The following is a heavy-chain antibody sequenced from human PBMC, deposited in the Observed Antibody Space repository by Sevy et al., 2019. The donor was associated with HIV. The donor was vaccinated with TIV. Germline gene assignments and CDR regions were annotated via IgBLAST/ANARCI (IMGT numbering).Heavy chain of an antibody. CDR3: ARSMVRGVIPDV. CDR1: GFTFSSYS. V-gene: IGHV3-21*01. J-gene: IGHJ6*02. Sequence: GGSLRLSCAASGFTFSSYSMSWVRQAPGKGLEWVSSISSSSSYIYYADSVKGRFTISRDNAKNSLYLQMNSLRAEDTAVYYCARSMVRGVIPDVWGQGTTVTISS. D-gene: IGHD3-10*01. CDR2: ISSSSSYI.